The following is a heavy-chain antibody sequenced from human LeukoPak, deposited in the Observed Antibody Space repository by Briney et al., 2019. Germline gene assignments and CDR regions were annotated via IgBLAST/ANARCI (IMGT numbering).Heavy chain of an antibody. V-gene: IGHV4-34*01. CDR2: INHSGST. CDR1: GGSFSGYY. J-gene: IGHJ4*02. CDR3: ARASGKLRYFDWFAY. D-gene: IGHD3-9*01. Sequence: SETLSLTCAVDGGSFSGYYWSWIRQPPGKGLEWIGEINHSGSTNYNPSLKSRVTISVDTSKNQFSLKLSSVTAADTAVYYCARASGKLRYFDWFAYWGQGTLVTVSS.